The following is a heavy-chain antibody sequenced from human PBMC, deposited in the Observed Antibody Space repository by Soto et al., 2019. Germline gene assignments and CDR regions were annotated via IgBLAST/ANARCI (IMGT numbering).Heavy chain of an antibody. Sequence: QVQLVQSGAEVKKPGASVKVSCKASGYIFTNHYIHWVRQAPGQGLEWMGIINPSGGSTNYLQKFKGRTTMTRDTSTSTVYMELSSLRSEDTAVYFCARADYYDSSGFYYDCWGQGSLVTVSS. CDR1: GYIFTNHY. CDR3: ARADYYDSSGFYYDC. J-gene: IGHJ4*02. D-gene: IGHD3-22*01. CDR2: INPSGGST. V-gene: IGHV1-46*01.